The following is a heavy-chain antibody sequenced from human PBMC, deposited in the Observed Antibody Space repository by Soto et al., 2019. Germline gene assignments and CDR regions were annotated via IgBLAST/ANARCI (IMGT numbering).Heavy chain of an antibody. CDR1: GSTFSTYS. Sequence: GGSLRLSCAASGSTFSTYSMNWVRQAPGKGLEWVSSLSSSSSYIYYADSVKGRFTISRDNAENSLYLQMNSLRAEDTAVYYCARDYYDSSGTQIMDVWGQGTTVTVSS. J-gene: IGHJ6*02. CDR2: LSSSSSYI. D-gene: IGHD3-22*01. CDR3: ARDYYDSSGTQIMDV. V-gene: IGHV3-21*01.